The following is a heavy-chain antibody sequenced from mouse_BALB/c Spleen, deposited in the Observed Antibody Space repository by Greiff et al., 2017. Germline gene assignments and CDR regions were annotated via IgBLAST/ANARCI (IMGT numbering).Heavy chain of an antibody. Sequence: VKLVESGPGLVAPSQSLSITCTVSGFSLTGYGVNWVRQPPGKGLEWLGMIWGDGSTDYNSALKSRLSISKDNSKSQVFLKMNSLQTDDTARYYCARDQRYYGSSYGDAMDYWGQGTSVTVSS. J-gene: IGHJ4*01. CDR1: GFSLTGYG. V-gene: IGHV2-6-7*01. D-gene: IGHD1-1*01. CDR2: IWGDGST. CDR3: ARDQRYYGSSYGDAMDY.